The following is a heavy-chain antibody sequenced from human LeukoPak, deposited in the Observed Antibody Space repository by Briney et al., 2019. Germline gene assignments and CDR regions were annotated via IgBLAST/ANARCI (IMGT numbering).Heavy chain of an antibody. D-gene: IGHD3-22*01. CDR2: VYASGST. CDR3: VRIQRRADASGHYYEYWYFDL. J-gene: IGHJ2*01. Sequence: PSETLSLTCTVSGGSINYNYWSWIRQPAGRGLGWIWRVYASGSTNYNPSLKSQVTMSVDTSNNQLFLKMTSVTPAGTAVCYCVRIQRRADASGHYYEYWYFDLWGRGTLVTVSS. CDR1: GGSINYNY. V-gene: IGHV4-4*07.